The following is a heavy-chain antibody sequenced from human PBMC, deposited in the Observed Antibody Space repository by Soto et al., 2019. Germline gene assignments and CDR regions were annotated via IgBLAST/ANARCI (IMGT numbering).Heavy chain of an antibody. J-gene: IGHJ5*02. Sequence: XETLSLTCTVSGGSISSYYWSWIRQPPGKGLEWIGYIYYSGSTNYNPSLKSRVTISVDTSKNQFSLKLSSVTAADTAVYYCARVLVVAALFDPWGQGTLVTVSS. D-gene: IGHD2-15*01. CDR2: IYYSGST. V-gene: IGHV4-59*01. CDR3: ARVLVVAALFDP. CDR1: GGSISSYY.